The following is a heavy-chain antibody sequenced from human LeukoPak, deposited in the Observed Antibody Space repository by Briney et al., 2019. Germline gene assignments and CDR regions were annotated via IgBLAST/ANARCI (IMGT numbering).Heavy chain of an antibody. Sequence: ETLSLTCTVSGGSISSSSYYWGWVRQAPGKELEWVSAISGSGGSTYYADSVKGRFTISRDNSKNTLYLQMNSLRAEDTAVYYCAKRLNYFDYWGQGTLVTVSS. J-gene: IGHJ4*02. D-gene: IGHD4/OR15-4a*01. CDR3: AKRLNYFDY. V-gene: IGHV3-23*01. CDR2: ISGSGGST. CDR1: GGSISSSSYY.